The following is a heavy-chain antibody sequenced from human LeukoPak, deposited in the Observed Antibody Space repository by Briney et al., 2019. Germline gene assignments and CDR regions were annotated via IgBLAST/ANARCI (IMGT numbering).Heavy chain of an antibody. Sequence: PSQTLSLTCTVSGASIRSGDYYWSWIRQPPGKGLEWIGYIYDSGSTYYNPSLKSRITISVDTSENRFSLKLSSGTATDTAVYYCARDCSGGSCYGAFDIWGQGTMVTVSS. V-gene: IGHV4-30-4*01. CDR3: ARDCSGGSCYGAFDI. CDR1: GASIRSGDYY. D-gene: IGHD2-15*01. J-gene: IGHJ3*02. CDR2: IYDSGST.